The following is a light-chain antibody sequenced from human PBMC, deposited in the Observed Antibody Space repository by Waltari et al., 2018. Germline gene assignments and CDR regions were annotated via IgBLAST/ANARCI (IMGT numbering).Light chain of an antibody. V-gene: IGKV3-15*01. CDR3: EQYNNWLWT. CDR1: QRVSSN. J-gene: IGKJ1*01. Sequence: EIVMTQSPATLSVSPGERATLSCRASQRVSSNLAWYQQKPGQAPRLLIYGASTRATGIAARFSGSGSGTEFTRTISSLQSEDFALYYCEQYNNWLWTFGQGTKVEIK. CDR2: GAS.